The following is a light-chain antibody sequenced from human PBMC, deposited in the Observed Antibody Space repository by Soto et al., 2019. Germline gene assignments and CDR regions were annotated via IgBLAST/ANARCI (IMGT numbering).Light chain of an antibody. V-gene: IGKV3-20*01. CDR2: AAS. CDR3: QQYDGSPLSP. CDR1: QSVSSTY. J-gene: IGKJ5*01. Sequence: SPGTLSLSPGERATLSCRASQSVSSTYLAWYQQKPGRAPRLLIYAASSRATGIPDRFSGSGSGTDFTLTISKLEPEDFAVYYCQQYDGSPLSPFGQGKRREIK.